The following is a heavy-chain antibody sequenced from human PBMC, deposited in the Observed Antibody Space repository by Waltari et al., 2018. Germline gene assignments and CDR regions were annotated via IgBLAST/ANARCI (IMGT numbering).Heavy chain of an antibody. CDR2: NVPDIGNT. D-gene: IGHD1-1*01. Sequence: QVQLVQSGAVMKKPGSSVKVPCKASEGNFNTYSVSGVRPAPGQGLEWLGWNVPDIGNTNFIPKLGGRFSISVDKSTTTAYMQLNRLRIEDTAMYFCARGRGDGWNVNTFDDWGQGTMVMVSA. V-gene: IGHV1-69*04. CDR1: EGNFNTYS. J-gene: IGHJ3*01. CDR3: ARGRGDGWNVNTFDD.